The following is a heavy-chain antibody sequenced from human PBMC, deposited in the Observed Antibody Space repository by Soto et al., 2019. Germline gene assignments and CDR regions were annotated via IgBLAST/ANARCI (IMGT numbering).Heavy chain of an antibody. CDR3: ARDGQSLAPYALDV. J-gene: IGHJ6*02. CDR1: GFTFSSHA. CDR2: IWDDGSNK. Sequence: QVQVVESGGGVVQPGRSLRLSCTVSGFTFSSHAMHWVRQAPGKGLEWVAQIWDDGSNKYYADSVKGRFTISRDNSKNTLYVQMDSLRVEDTAVYYCARDGQSLAPYALDVWGQGTAVTVSS. V-gene: IGHV3-33*01. D-gene: IGHD6-19*01.